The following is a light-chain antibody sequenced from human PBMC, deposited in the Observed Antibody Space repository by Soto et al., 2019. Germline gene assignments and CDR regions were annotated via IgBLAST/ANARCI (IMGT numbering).Light chain of an antibody. CDR2: ENK. J-gene: IGLJ2*01. V-gene: IGLV6-57*01. CDR1: SGSIASSY. Sequence: NFMLTQPHSVSESPGKTVTISCTRSSGSIASSYVQWYQQRAGSSPTTVIFENKERPSGVPDRFSGSLDSSSNSASLTISGLTTEDEADYYCQSYDDDMVVFGGGTKLTVL. CDR3: QSYDDDMVV.